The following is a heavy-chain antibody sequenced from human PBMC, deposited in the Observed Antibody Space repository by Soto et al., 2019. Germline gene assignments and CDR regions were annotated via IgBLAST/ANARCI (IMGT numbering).Heavy chain of an antibody. CDR1: GFTFSSYA. V-gene: IGHV3-30-3*02. CDR3: AKSRSVEDAFDI. Sequence: GGSLRLSCAASGFTFSSYAMHWVRQAPGKGLEWVAVISYDGSNKYYADSVKGRFTISRDNSKNTLYLQMNSLRAEDTAIYYCAKSRSVEDAFDIWGQGTMVTVSS. CDR2: ISYDGSNK. J-gene: IGHJ3*02.